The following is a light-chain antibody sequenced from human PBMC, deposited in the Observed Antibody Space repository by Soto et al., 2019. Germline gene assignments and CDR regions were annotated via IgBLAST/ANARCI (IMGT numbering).Light chain of an antibody. V-gene: IGKV3-20*01. CDR3: QQYGSSPTWT. CDR1: QSVSSSY. CDR2: GAS. Sequence: ESVLTQSPGTLSLSPGERATLSCRASQSVSSSYFAWYQQKPGQAPRLLIYGASSRATGIPDRFSGSGSGTDFTLTISRLEPEDFAVYYCQQYGSSPTWTFGQGTKVDIK. J-gene: IGKJ1*01.